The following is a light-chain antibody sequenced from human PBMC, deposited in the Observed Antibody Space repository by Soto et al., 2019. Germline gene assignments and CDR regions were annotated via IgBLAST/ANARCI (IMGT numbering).Light chain of an antibody. V-gene: IGLV2-8*01. CDR1: STDVGGYNY. Sequence: ALTQPPSASGSPGQSVTISCTGTSTDVGGYNYISWYQHHPGKGPKLIIYEVSERPSGVPDRFSGSKSGNTASLTVSGLQAEDEADYYCSSYAGSNNRGVFGSGTKLTVL. J-gene: IGLJ1*01. CDR3: SSYAGSNNRGV. CDR2: EVS.